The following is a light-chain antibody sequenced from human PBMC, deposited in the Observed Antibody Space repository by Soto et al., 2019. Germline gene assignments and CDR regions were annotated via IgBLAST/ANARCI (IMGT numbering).Light chain of an antibody. V-gene: IGKV3D-20*02. Sequence: DMVLTQSPGTLSLSPGERATLSCRASQSVSSSYLAWYQQKPGQAPRLLIYGASSRATGLPDRFSGSGSGTDFTLTISSLQSEDFAVYYCQQRSNWPITFGQGTRLEIK. CDR3: QQRSNWPIT. CDR1: QSVSSSY. J-gene: IGKJ5*01. CDR2: GAS.